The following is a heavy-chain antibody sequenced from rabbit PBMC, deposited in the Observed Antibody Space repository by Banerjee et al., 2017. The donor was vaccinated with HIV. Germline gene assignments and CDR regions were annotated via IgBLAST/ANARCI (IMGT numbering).Heavy chain of an antibody. V-gene: IGHV1S43*01. CDR2: INTNSGNT. CDR3: ARDASSSGYWGYFNL. J-gene: IGHJ4*01. Sequence: QEQLVESGGGLVQPEGSLTLTCTASGFSFSGGYYMCWVRQAPGKGLEWIACINTNSGNTVYASWVNGRFTISRSTSLDTVDLKMTSLTAADTATYFCARDASSSGYWGYFNLWGPGTLVTVS. CDR1: GFSFSGGYY. D-gene: IGHD1-1*01.